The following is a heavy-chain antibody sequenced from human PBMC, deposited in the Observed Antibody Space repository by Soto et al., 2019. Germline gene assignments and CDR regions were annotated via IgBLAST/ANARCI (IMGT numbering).Heavy chain of an antibody. CDR1: GFTFSSYS. D-gene: IGHD6-19*01. J-gene: IGHJ3*02. CDR2: ISSSSSYI. CDR3: ARDSWDSKQWLVAPGVPFDI. Sequence: GGSLRLSCAASGFTFSSYSMNWVRQAPGKGLEWVSSISSSSSYIYYADSVKGRFTISRDNAKNSLYLQMNSLRAEDTAVYYCARDSWDSKQWLVAPGVPFDIWGQGTMVTVSS. V-gene: IGHV3-21*01.